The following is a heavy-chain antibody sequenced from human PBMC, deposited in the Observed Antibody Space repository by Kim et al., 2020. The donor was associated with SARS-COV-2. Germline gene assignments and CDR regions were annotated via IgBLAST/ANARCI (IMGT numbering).Heavy chain of an antibody. D-gene: IGHD6-6*01. CDR3: AREMYMDSSRFFDP. CDR1: GGSISTYY. Sequence: SETLSLTCTVSGGSISTYYWSWIRQPPGKGLQWIGYIFYSGSTNYNPSLKSRVTISVDTSRNQFSLKLSSVTAADTAVYYCAREMYMDSSRFFDPWGQGT. V-gene: IGHV4-59*13. J-gene: IGHJ5*02. CDR2: IFYSGST.